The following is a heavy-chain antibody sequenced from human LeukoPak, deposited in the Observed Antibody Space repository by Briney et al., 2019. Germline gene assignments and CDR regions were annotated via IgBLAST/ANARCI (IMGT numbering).Heavy chain of an antibody. J-gene: IGHJ4*02. CDR1: GGSFSGYY. V-gene: IGHV4-34*01. CDR3: ARSSGIAGRDFDY. Sequence: SETLSLTCAVYGGSFSGYYWSWIRQPPGKGLEWIGEINQSGSTNYNPSLKSRVTISVDTSKNQFSLKLSSVTAADTAVYYCARSSGIAGRDFDYWGQGTLVTVSS. D-gene: IGHD6-6*01. CDR2: INQSGST.